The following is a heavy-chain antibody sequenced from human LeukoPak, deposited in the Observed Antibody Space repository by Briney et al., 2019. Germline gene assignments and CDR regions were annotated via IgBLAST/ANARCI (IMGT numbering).Heavy chain of an antibody. D-gene: IGHD4-17*01. J-gene: IGHJ4*02. V-gene: IGHV1-69*13. Sequence: SVKVSCKASGYTFSSYAISWVRQAPGQGLEWMGGIIPIFGTANYAQKFQGIVTITADESTSTAYMELSSLRSEDTAVYYCAFYGDSPFDYWGQGTLVTVSS. CDR1: GYTFSSYA. CDR2: IIPIFGTA. CDR3: AFYGDSPFDY.